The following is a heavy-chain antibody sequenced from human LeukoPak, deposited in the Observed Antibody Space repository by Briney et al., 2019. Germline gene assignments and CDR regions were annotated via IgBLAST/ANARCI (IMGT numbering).Heavy chain of an antibody. CDR2: MSYSGTT. J-gene: IGHJ4*02. CDR3: ASGRQTFDLWSGYPFDY. Sequence: PSETLSLTCSVSGVSITSNTYYWSWIRQPPGRELEWIGSMSYSGTTYNNPSLRSRLTISVDTSKNPFSLKLYSLTAADTAVYYCASGRQTFDLWSGYPFDYWGQGTLVTVSS. D-gene: IGHD3-3*01. V-gene: IGHV4-39*02. CDR1: GVSITSNTYY.